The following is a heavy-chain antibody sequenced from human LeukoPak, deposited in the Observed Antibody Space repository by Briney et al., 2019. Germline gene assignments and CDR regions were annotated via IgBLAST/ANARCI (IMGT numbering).Heavy chain of an antibody. V-gene: IGHV4-38-2*02. J-gene: IGHJ3*02. D-gene: IGHD3-22*01. CDR3: ARDWEYYDSSGGIDI. CDR1: GYSISSGYY. Sequence: SETLSLTCTVSGYSISSGYYWGWIRQPPGKGLEWIGSIYHSGSTYYNPSLKSRVTISVDTPKNQFSLKLSSVTAADTAVYYCARDWEYYDSSGGIDIWGQGTMVTVSS. CDR2: IYHSGST.